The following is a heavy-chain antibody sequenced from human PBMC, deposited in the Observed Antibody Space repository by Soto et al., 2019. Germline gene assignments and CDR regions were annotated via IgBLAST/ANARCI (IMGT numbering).Heavy chain of an antibody. J-gene: IGHJ4*02. D-gene: IGHD3-16*01. CDR2: IHGTRSII. CDR1: GFTFSTHA. V-gene: IGHV3-48*02. Sequence: EVQLVESGGGLVQPGGSLRISCAVSGFTFSTHAMNWVRQAPGKGLEWVAYIHGTRSIIYYADSVKGRFTISRDNAKNSLFLQMDSLRDEDTAVYYCARDARNADYDYWGQGTLVTVSS. CDR3: ARDARNADYDY.